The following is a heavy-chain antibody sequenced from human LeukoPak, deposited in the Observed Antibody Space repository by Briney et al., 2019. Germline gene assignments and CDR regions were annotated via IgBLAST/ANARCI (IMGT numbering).Heavy chain of an antibody. J-gene: IGHJ6*03. V-gene: IGHV4-34*01. CDR2: INHSGST. D-gene: IGHD3-10*01. Sequence: SETLSLTCAVYGGSFSGYYWSWIRQPPGKGLEWIGEINHSGSTNYNPSLKSRVTISVDTSKNQFSLQLSSVTAADTAVYYCARMGSMVRGVINVPYYYYYMDVWGKGTTVTVSS. CDR3: ARMGSMVRGVINVPYYYYYMDV. CDR1: GGSFSGYY.